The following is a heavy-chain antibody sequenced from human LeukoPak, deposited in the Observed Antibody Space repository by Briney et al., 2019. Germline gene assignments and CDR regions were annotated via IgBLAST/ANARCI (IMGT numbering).Heavy chain of an antibody. V-gene: IGHV3-66*02. CDR3: ARDLDCSGGSRYSY. J-gene: IGHJ4*02. CDR1: GFTVSSNY. CDR2: IYSGGST. Sequence: QPGGSLRLSCAASGFTVSSNYMSWVRQAPGKGLEWVPVIYSGGSTYYADSVKGRFTISRDNSKNTLYLQMNSLRAEDTAVYYCARDLDCSGGSRYSYWGQGTLVTVSS. D-gene: IGHD2-15*01.